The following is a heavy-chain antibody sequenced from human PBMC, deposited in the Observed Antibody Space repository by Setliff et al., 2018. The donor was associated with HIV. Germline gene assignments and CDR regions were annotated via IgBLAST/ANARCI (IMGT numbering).Heavy chain of an antibody. Sequence: ASVKVSCKASGYTFTSYGISWVRQAPGQGLEWMGWISEYNGDTKYAQKLQGRVTMTKDTSKITAYMELRSLRSDDTAVYYCARDSSFNMDVWGKGTTVTVSS. CDR2: ISEYNGDT. CDR1: GYTFTSYG. V-gene: IGHV1-18*01. J-gene: IGHJ6*03. CDR3: ARDSSFNMDV.